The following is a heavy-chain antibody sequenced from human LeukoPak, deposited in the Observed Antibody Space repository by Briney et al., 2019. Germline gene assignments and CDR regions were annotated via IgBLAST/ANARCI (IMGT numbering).Heavy chain of an antibody. CDR2: ISSSGSSM. V-gene: IGHV3-48*03. D-gene: IGHD2-21*02. CDR1: GFTFSSYE. Sequence: GGSLRLSCAASGFTFSSYEMNWVRQVPGKGLEWLSYISSSGSSMYYADSVEGRFTISRDNAKNSLYLQMDSLRAEDTAVYYCARGPIPDVVTAGLYFDYWGQGTLVTVSS. J-gene: IGHJ4*02. CDR3: ARGPIPDVVTAGLYFDY.